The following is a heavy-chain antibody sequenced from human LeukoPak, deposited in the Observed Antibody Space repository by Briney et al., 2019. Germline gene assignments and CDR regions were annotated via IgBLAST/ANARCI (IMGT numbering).Heavy chain of an antibody. V-gene: IGHV4-34*01. CDR2: INHSGST. D-gene: IGHD4-11*01. J-gene: IGHJ6*03. Sequence: SGTLSLTCAVYGGSFSGYYWGWIRQPPGKGLEWIGEINHSGSTNYNPSLKSRVTISVDTSKNQFSLKLSSVTAADTAVYYCARNSNLDYYYYYMDVWGKGTTVTVSS. CDR3: ARNSNLDYYYYYMDV. CDR1: GGSFSGYY.